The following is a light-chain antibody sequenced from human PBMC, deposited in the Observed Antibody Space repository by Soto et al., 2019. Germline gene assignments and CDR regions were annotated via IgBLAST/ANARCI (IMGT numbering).Light chain of an antibody. CDR1: QSVSSY. V-gene: IGKV3-11*01. CDR2: DTS. Sequence: EIVCTKCPVTLSLSPGERATLSCRASQSVSSYLGWYQQKPGQAPRLLIYDTSNRATGIPARFSGSGSGTDFTLTISSLEPEDFAIYYSQQRSSWPLTFGQGTRLEIK. J-gene: IGKJ5*01. CDR3: QQRSSWPLT.